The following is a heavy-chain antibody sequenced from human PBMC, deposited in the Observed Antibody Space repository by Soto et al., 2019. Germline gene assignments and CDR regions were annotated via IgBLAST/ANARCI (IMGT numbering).Heavy chain of an antibody. CDR3: ARHGYSGYEGLYDY. D-gene: IGHD5-12*01. Sequence: SETLSLTCTVSGGSIRSSSYYWGWIRQPPGKGLEWIGSIYYSGATHYNPSLKSRLTISVDSSKNHFSLKLSSVTAADTAVYYCARHGYSGYEGLYDYWGQGTTVTVPS. V-gene: IGHV4-39*01. J-gene: IGHJ4*02. CDR2: IYYSGAT. CDR1: GGSIRSSSYY.